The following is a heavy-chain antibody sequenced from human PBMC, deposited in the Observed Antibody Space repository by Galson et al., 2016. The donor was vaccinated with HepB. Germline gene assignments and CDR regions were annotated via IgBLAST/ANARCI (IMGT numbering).Heavy chain of an antibody. CDR1: GFLFEDYG. Sequence: SLRLSCAASGFLFEDYGMSWVRQVPGKGLEWVSGINWDGHDTQYATSVRGRFTISRDNAKNSLFLQMNSLRPEDTALYYCAKPIRFLGGFFDLWGQGTMVTVSS. D-gene: IGHD3-3*01. CDR2: INWDGHDT. CDR3: AKPIRFLGGFFDL. J-gene: IGHJ3*01. V-gene: IGHV3-20*04.